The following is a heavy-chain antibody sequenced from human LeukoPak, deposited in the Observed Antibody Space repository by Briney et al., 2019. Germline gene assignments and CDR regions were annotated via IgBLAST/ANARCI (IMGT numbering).Heavy chain of an antibody. D-gene: IGHD3-22*01. Sequence: KPSETLSLTCTVSSGSISSYYWSWIRQPPGKGLEWIGYIYYSGSTNYNPSLKSRVTISVDTSENQFSLKLSSVTAADTAVYYCARGKTYYDISKDAFDIWGQGTMVTVSS. CDR1: SGSISSYY. J-gene: IGHJ3*02. CDR2: IYYSGST. V-gene: IGHV4-59*01. CDR3: ARGKTYYDISKDAFDI.